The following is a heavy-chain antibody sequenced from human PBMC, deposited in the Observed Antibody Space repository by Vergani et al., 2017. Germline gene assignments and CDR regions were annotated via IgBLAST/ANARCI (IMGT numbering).Heavy chain of an antibody. D-gene: IGHD3-10*01. V-gene: IGHV4-59*01. CDR3: AGRITMVRGVILNPHDAFDI. CDR1: GGSISSYY. CDR2: IYYSGST. Sequence: QVQLQESGPGLVKPSETLSLTCTVSGGSISSYYWSWIRQPPGKGLEWIGYIYYSGSTNYNPSLKSRVTISVDTSKNQFSLKLSSVTAADTAVYYFAGRITMVRGVILNPHDAFDIWGQGTMVTVSS. J-gene: IGHJ3*02.